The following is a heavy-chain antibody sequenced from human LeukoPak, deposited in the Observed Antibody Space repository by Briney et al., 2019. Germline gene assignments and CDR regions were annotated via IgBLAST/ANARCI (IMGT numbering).Heavy chain of an antibody. V-gene: IGHV3-66*01. CDR2: IYSGGST. D-gene: IGHD6-19*01. Sequence: PGGSLRLSCAASGFTVSSNYMSWVRQAPGKGLEWVSVIYSGGSTYYADSVKGRFTISRDNSKNTLYLQMNSLRAEDTAVYYCARDTIAVAGTGEVIWGQGTMVTVSS. CDR3: ARDTIAVAGTGEVI. J-gene: IGHJ3*02. CDR1: GFTVSSNY.